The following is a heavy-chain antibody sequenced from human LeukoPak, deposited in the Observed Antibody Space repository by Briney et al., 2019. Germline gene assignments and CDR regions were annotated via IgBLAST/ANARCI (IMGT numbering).Heavy chain of an antibody. CDR2: ISWNSGSI. J-gene: IGHJ4*02. Sequence: PGGSLRLSCAASGFTFDDYAMHWFRQAPGKGLEWVSGISWNSGSIGYADSVKGRFTISRDNAKNSLYLQMNSLRAEDTALYYCAKVAVVGTWQLPYFDYWGQGTLVTVSS. D-gene: IGHD6-19*01. CDR3: AKVAVVGTWQLPYFDY. V-gene: IGHV3-9*01. CDR1: GFTFDDYA.